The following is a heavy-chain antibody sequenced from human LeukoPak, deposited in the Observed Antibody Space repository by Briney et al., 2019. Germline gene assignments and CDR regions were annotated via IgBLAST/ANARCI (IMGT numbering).Heavy chain of an antibody. D-gene: IGHD4-17*01. J-gene: IGHJ3*01. CDR2: IYHSGTT. V-gene: IGHV4-38-2*01. CDR3: ARGDYGDCYDAFEL. CDR1: TYSISSGNY. Sequence: SETLSLTCAVSTYSISSGNYWDWIRQPPGKGLEWIGTIYHSGTTYYNPSLKSRITISVDTSKNQHSLKLSSVTAADTAVYYCARGDYGDCYDAFELWGQGTVVTVSS.